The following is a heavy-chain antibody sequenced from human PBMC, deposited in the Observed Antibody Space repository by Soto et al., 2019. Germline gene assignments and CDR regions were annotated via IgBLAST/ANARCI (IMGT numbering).Heavy chain of an antibody. Sequence: GGSLRLSCAASGFTFSAYWMSWVRQTPGKGLEWVANIKHDGSEKYYVDSVKGRFTISRDNAKNSLFLEMNSLRAEDTAVFYCAIITRGFSMDVWGQGTTVTAP. CDR3: AIITRGFSMDV. CDR1: GFTFSAYW. CDR2: IKHDGSEK. J-gene: IGHJ6*02. D-gene: IGHD1-20*01. V-gene: IGHV3-7*01.